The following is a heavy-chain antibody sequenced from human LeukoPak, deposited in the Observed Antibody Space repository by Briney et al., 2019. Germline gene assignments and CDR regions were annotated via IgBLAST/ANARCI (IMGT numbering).Heavy chain of an antibody. J-gene: IGHJ4*02. CDR1: GGAFSGYY. CDR3: ARGRYSSGWYGGGGDY. V-gene: IGHV4-34*01. CDR2: INHSGST. Sequence: PSETLSLTCAGYGGAFSGYYWSWIRQPPGKGLEWIGEINHSGSTNYNPSLKSRVTISVDTSKNQFSLKLSSVTAADTAVYYCARGRYSSGWYGGGGDYWGQGTLVTVSS. D-gene: IGHD6-19*01.